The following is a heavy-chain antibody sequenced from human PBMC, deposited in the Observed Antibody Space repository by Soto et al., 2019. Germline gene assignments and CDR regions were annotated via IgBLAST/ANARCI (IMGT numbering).Heavy chain of an antibody. CDR1: GDSISSGNYY. CDR2: IYYSGST. Sequence: SETLSLTCTVSGDSISSGNYYWSWIRRHPGKGLEWIGYIYYSGSTYYNPSLKSRVTISVDTSKNHFSLRLTSVAAADTAVYYCARLYTYGYYHFDYWGQGSLVTVSS. CDR3: ARLYTYGYYHFDY. D-gene: IGHD5-18*01. V-gene: IGHV4-31*03. J-gene: IGHJ4*02.